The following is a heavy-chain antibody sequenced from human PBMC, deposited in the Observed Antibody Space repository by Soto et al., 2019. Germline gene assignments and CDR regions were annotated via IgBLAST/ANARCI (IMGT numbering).Heavy chain of an antibody. D-gene: IGHD3-10*01. CDR1: AGSFSSNSYY. Sequence: PSETLSLTCTVSAGSFSSNSYYWGWIRQPPGKGLEWIGSIYYSGSTYYNPSLKSRVTMSVDPSKNQFSLKLISVTAADTAVYYCARHWITMVRGVCHFDYWGQGTLVTVS. CDR3: ARHWITMVRGVCHFDY. J-gene: IGHJ4*02. V-gene: IGHV4-39*01. CDR2: IYYSGST.